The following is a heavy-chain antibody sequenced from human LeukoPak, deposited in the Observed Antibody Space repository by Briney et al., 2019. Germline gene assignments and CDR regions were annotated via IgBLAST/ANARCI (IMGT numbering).Heavy chain of an antibody. CDR2: ISGSGGST. CDR1: GFTFSSYA. CDR3: AKDRTPFGVVYYFDY. J-gene: IGHJ4*02. Sequence: GGSLRLSCAASGFTFSSYAMSWVRQAPGKGLEWVSAISGSGGSTYYADSVKGRFTISRNNSKNTLYLQMNSLRAEDTAVYYCAKDRTPFGVVYYFDYWGQGTLVTVSS. D-gene: IGHD3-3*01. V-gene: IGHV3-23*01.